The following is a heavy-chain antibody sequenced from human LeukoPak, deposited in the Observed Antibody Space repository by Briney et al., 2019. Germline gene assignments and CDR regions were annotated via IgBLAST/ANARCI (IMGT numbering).Heavy chain of an antibody. Sequence: SETLSLTCTVSGXSVSTYYWSWIRQHPGKGLEWIGYINYSGSTYYNPSLKSRVTISVDTSKNQFSLKLSSVTAADTAVYYCARYYDIEDWFDPWGQGTLVTVSS. D-gene: IGHD3-9*01. CDR1: GXSVSTYY. CDR2: INYSGST. J-gene: IGHJ5*02. V-gene: IGHV4-59*06. CDR3: ARYYDIEDWFDP.